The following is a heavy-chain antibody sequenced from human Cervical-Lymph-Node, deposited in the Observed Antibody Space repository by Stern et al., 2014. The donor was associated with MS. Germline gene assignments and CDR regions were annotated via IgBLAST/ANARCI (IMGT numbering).Heavy chain of an antibody. CDR2: INAGNGNT. CDR3: ARVQYGFDY. CDR1: GYTFTSYA. J-gene: IGHJ4*02. Sequence: VQLEESGAEVKKPGASVKVSCKASGYTFTSYAMHWVRQAPGQRLEWMGWINAGNGNTKYAQKCQGRVTISRDTSASTAYMELSSLRSEDTAVYYCARVQYGFDYWGQGTLVTVSS. D-gene: IGHD4-11*01. V-gene: IGHV1-3*01.